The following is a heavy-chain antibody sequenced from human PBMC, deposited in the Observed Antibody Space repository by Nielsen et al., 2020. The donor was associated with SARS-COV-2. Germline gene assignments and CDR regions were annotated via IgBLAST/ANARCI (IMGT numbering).Heavy chain of an antibody. CDR2: INTNTGNP. J-gene: IGHJ6*02. V-gene: IGHV7-4-1*02. D-gene: IGHD2-2*01. CDR3: ASGVVVVPALDYYYYGMDV. Sequence: WVRQAPGQGLEWMGWINTNTGNPTYDQGFTGRFVFSLDTSVSTAYLQISSLKAEDTAVYYCASGVVVVPALDYYYYGMDVWGQGTTVTVSS.